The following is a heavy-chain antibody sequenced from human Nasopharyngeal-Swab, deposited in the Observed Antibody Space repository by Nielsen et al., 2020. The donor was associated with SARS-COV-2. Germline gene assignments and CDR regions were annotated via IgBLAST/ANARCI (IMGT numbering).Heavy chain of an antibody. CDR3: ARDALTGGVDY. CDR1: GFIFSSYW. V-gene: IGHV3-7*03. J-gene: IGHJ4*02. CDR2: IKQDGSEK. D-gene: IGHD7-27*01. Sequence: GGSLRLSCEASGFIFSSYWMSWVRQAPGKGLEWVANIKQDGSEKNYVDSVKGRFSISRDTTKNPLYLQMNSLRGEDTAVYYCARDALTGGVDYWGQGTLVTVSS.